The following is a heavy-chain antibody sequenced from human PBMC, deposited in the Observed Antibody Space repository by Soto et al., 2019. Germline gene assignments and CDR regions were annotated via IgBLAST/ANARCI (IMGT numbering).Heavy chain of an antibody. V-gene: IGHV3-30*18. CDR2: ISYDGSNK. Sequence: QVQLVESGGGVVQPGRSLRLSCAASGFTFSSYGMHWVRQAPGKGLEWVAVISYDGSNKYYADSVKGRFTISRDNSKNTLYLQMNSLRAEDTAVCYCANGQLRFLEWLSYWGQGTLVTVSS. D-gene: IGHD3-3*01. CDR1: GFTFSSYG. J-gene: IGHJ4*02. CDR3: ANGQLRFLEWLSY.